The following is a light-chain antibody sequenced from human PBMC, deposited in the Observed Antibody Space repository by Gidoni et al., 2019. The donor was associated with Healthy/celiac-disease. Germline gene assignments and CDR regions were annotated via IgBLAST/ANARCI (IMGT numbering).Light chain of an antibody. CDR1: QSVLFSSNNKNY. Sequence: DIVMTQSPVSPAVSLGERATINCKPSQSVLFSSNNKNYLAWYQQKPGQPPKLLIYCASTRESGVPDRFSGSGSGTDFTLTISSLQAEDVAVYYCQQYYSTPPTFGQGTKLEIK. J-gene: IGKJ2*01. CDR2: CAS. CDR3: QQYYSTPPT. V-gene: IGKV4-1*01.